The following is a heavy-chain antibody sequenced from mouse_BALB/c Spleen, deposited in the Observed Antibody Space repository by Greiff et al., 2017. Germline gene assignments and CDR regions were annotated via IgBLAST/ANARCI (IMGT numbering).Heavy chain of an antibody. CDR2: ISNGGGST. CDR1: GFTFSSYT. Sequence: EVQGVESGGGLVQPGGSLKLSCAASGFTFSSYTMSWVRQTPEKRLEWVAYISNGGGSTYYPDTVKGRFTISRDNAKNTLYLQMSSLKSEDTAMYYCARPSYGNYFDYWGQGTTLTVSS. J-gene: IGHJ2*01. D-gene: IGHD2-1*01. V-gene: IGHV5-12-2*01. CDR3: ARPSYGNYFDY.